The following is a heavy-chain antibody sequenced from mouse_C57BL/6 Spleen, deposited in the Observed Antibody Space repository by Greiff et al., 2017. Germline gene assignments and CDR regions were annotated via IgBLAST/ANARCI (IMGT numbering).Heavy chain of an antibody. CDR1: GFNIKDDY. J-gene: IGHJ1*03. CDR3: TTGARYGSSYVGGYFDV. D-gene: IGHD1-1*01. CDR2: IDPENGDT. Sequence: VQLQQSGAELVRPGASVKLSCTASGFNIKDDYMHWVKQRPEQGLEWIGWIDPENGDTEYASKFQGKATITADTSSNTAYLQLSSLTSEDTAVYYCTTGARYGSSYVGGYFDVWGTGTTVTVSS. V-gene: IGHV14-4*01.